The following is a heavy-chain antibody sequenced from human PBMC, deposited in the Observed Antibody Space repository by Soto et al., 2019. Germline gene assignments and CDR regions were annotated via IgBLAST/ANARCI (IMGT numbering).Heavy chain of an antibody. Sequence: QVQLVQSGAEVKKPGASVKVSCKASGYTFTGYYMHWVRQAPGQGLEWMGWINPNSGGTNYAQKFQGWVTMTRDTAISTAYMELSRLRSDDTAVYYCARSKEGYSSSGYPGWFDPWGQGTLVTVSS. V-gene: IGHV1-2*04. CDR1: GYTFTGYY. CDR2: INPNSGGT. D-gene: IGHD6-13*01. CDR3: ARSKEGYSSSGYPGWFDP. J-gene: IGHJ5*02.